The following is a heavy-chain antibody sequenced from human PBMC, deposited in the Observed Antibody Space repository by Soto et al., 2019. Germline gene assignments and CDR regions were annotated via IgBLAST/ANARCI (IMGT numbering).Heavy chain of an antibody. D-gene: IGHD7-27*01. CDR2: INHSGST. J-gene: IGHJ4*02. V-gene: IGHV4-34*01. Sequence: QVQLQQWGAGLLKPSETLSLTCAVYGGSFSGYYWNWIRQPPGKGLEWIGEINHSGSTNYNPSLKXRVTISVDTSKNQFTLKLSSVTAADTAVYYCARGWGRIFDYWGQGPLVTVSS. CDR1: GGSFSGYY. CDR3: ARGWGRIFDY.